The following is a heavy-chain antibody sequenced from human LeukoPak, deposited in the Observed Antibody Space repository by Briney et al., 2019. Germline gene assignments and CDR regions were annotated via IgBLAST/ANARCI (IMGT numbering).Heavy chain of an antibody. V-gene: IGHV3-30*03. D-gene: IGHD5-12*01. CDR3: TTKVIRGNSGDDYDD. CDR2: ISSDGSDK. J-gene: IGHJ4*02. Sequence: PGGSLRLSCAASGVTFSSYGMHWVRQAPGKGLEGVALISSDGSDKLYGDSVKGRFTISRDDSKSTLYLQMNSLKAEDTAVYYCTTKVIRGNSGDDYDDWGQGALVTVS. CDR1: GVTFSSYG.